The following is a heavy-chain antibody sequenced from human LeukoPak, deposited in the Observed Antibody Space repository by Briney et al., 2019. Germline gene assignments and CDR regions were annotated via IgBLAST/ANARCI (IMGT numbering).Heavy chain of an antibody. D-gene: IGHD6-6*01. CDR2: INAGNGNT. CDR1: GYTFTSYG. V-gene: IGHV1-3*01. CDR3: ARGNGYSSSYGY. Sequence: ASVKVSCKASGYTFTSYGISWVRQAPGQGLEWMGWINAGNGNTKYSQKFQGRVTITRDTSASTAYMELSSLRSEDTAVYYCARGNGYSSSYGYWGQGTLVTVSS. J-gene: IGHJ4*02.